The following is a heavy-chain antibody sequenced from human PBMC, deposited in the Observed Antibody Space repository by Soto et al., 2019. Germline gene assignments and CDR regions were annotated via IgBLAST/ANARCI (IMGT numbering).Heavy chain of an antibody. D-gene: IGHD3-16*01. J-gene: IGHJ3*02. CDR2: IIPILGIA. Sequence: ASVKVSCKASGGTFSSYTISWVRQAPGQGLEWMGRIIPILGIANYAQKFPGRVTITADKSTSTAYMELSSLRSEDTAVYYCARDGGPDAFDIWGQGTMVTVSS. V-gene: IGHV1-69*04. CDR1: GGTFSSYT. CDR3: ARDGGPDAFDI.